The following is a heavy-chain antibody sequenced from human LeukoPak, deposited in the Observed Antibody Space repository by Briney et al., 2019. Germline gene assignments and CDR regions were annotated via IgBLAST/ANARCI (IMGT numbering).Heavy chain of an antibody. CDR1: GFNISNYW. D-gene: IGHD5-24*01. Sequence: GGSLRLSCAASGFNISNYWMHWVRQVPGKGLVWVSRINSDGRSISYADSVKGRFTISRDNAKNTLYLQMNSLRAEDTAVYYCAKDYASDMATAPFDYWGQGTLVTVSS. CDR2: INSDGRSI. V-gene: IGHV3-74*01. J-gene: IGHJ4*02. CDR3: AKDYASDMATAPFDY.